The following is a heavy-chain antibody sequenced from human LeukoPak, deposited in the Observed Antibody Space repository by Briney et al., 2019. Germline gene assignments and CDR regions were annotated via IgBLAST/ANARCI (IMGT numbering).Heavy chain of an antibody. Sequence: GGSLRLSCAASGFTLSSYEMNWVRQAPGKGLEWVSYISSSGSTIYYADSVKGRFTISRDNSKNTLYLQMNSLRAEDTAVYYCAKGWDVDTAIDYWGQGTLVTVSS. D-gene: IGHD5-18*01. CDR2: ISSSGSTI. V-gene: IGHV3-48*03. CDR3: AKGWDVDTAIDY. CDR1: GFTLSSYE. J-gene: IGHJ4*02.